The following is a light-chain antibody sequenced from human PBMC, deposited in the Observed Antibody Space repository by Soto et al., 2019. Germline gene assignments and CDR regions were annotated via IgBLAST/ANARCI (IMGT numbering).Light chain of an antibody. CDR1: QSISSW. CDR2: KAS. CDR3: QQHNSYPWT. J-gene: IGKJ1*01. V-gene: IGKV1-5*03. Sequence: QMTKSTSTLSASVGDRVTINCRASQSISSWLAWYQQKPGKAPKLLIYKASSLESGVPSRFSGSGAGTEFTLTISSLQPDDFATYYCQQHNSYPWTFGQGTKVDIK.